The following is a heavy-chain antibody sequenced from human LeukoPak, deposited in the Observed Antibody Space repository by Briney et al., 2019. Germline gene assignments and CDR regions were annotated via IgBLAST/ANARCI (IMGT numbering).Heavy chain of an antibody. D-gene: IGHD2-2*01. CDR2: IWNDGSNK. V-gene: IGHV3-33*01. CDR3: ARDYCSSTSCLFDY. Sequence: PGGSLRLSCAASGFTFSSYGMHWVRQAPGKGLKWVADIWNDGSNKYYADSVKGRFTISRDNSKNTRYLPMNSLRAEDTDVYYCARDYCSSTSCLFDYGGQGTLVTVSS. J-gene: IGHJ4*02. CDR1: GFTFSSYG.